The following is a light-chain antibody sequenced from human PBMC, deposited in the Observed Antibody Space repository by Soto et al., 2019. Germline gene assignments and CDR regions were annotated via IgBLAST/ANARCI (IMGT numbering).Light chain of an antibody. J-gene: IGKJ1*01. CDR3: QQSYSIVWT. CDR2: GAS. CDR1: QSVSNN. Sequence: EEVMTQSPATLSVSPGVSATLSCGASQSVSNNVAWYQQKPGQAPRVLIYGASSRATGIPARFSGSGSGTEFTLTISSLQPEDFATYYCQQSYSIVWTFGQGTKVDIK. V-gene: IGKV3D-15*01.